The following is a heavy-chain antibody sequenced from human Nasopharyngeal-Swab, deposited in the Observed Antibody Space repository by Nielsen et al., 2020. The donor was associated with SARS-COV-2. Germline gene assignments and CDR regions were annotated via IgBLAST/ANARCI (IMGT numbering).Heavy chain of an antibody. CDR2: MNPNSGNT. V-gene: IGHV1-8*03. CDR3: ARSGVVVPAAFYDYGMDV. Sequence: ASVKVSCKASGYTFTSYDINWVRPATGQGLEWMGWMNPNSGNTGYAQKFQGRVTITRNTSISTAYMELSSLRSEDTAVYYCARSGVVVPAAFYDYGMDVWGQGTTVTVSS. J-gene: IGHJ6*02. D-gene: IGHD2-2*01. CDR1: GYTFTSYD.